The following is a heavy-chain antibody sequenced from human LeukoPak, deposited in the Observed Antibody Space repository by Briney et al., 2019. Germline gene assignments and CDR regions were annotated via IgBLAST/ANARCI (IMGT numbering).Heavy chain of an antibody. CDR2: IKQDGSEH. V-gene: IGHV3-7*01. D-gene: IGHD2-21*02. Sequence: GGSLRLSCATAGFSFSSYWMSWVRQAPGKGLEWVANIKQDGSEHYYVDSVKGRFTISRDNAKNSLYLQMSGLRAEDTAVYYCTSWGDTTAEYFQRWGQGTLVTVSS. CDR1: GFSFSSYW. CDR3: TSWGDTTAEYFQR. J-gene: IGHJ1*01.